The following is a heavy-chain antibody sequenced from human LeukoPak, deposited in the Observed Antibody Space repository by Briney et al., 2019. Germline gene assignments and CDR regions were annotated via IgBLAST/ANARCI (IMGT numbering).Heavy chain of an antibody. D-gene: IGHD2-8*01. CDR2: IRYDGTNK. Sequence: GGSLRLSCAASGFTFSSYAMHWVRQAPGKGLEWVTFIRYDGTNKYYADSVKGRFTISRDNSKNTLYLQMNSLRPEDTAVYYCARDFHHGYCTNGVCYCFDYWGQGTLVTVSS. J-gene: IGHJ4*02. CDR3: ARDFHHGYCTNGVCYCFDY. V-gene: IGHV3-30*02. CDR1: GFTFSSYA.